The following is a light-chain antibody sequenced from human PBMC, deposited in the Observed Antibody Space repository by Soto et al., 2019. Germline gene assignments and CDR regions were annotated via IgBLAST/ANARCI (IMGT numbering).Light chain of an antibody. CDR3: QQRNVWPPVT. CDR1: QSVSSY. CDR2: GAF. J-gene: IGKJ5*01. Sequence: EIALTQSPGTLSLSPGGRATLYCRASQSVSSYLAWYQQKPGQAPRLLIYGAFNRATGIPARFSGSGSGTDFTLTISSLEPEDSAVYYCQQRNVWPPVTFGQGTRLEIK. V-gene: IGKV3-11*01.